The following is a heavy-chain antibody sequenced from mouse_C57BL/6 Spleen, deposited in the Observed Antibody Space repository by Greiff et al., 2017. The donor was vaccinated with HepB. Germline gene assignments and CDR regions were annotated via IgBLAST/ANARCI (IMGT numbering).Heavy chain of an antibody. J-gene: IGHJ1*03. D-gene: IGHD2-1*01. V-gene: IGHV14-1*01. Sequence: VQLQQSGAELVRPGASVKLSCTASGFNFKDYYMHWVKQRPEQGLEWIGRIDPEDGDTDYAPKFQGKATMTADTSSNTTYLQLSSLTSEDTAVYYCTTFYSYWYFDVWGTGTTVTVSS. CDR2: IDPEDGDT. CDR3: TTFYSYWYFDV. CDR1: GFNFKDYY.